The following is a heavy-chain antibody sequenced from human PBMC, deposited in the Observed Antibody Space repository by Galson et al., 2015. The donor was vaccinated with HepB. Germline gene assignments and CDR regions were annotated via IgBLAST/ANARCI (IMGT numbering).Heavy chain of an antibody. V-gene: IGHV1-69*04. CDR3: ARDVVYCSGGSCDATGFDY. CDR2: IIPILGIA. CDR1: GGTFSSYA. D-gene: IGHD2-15*01. J-gene: IGHJ4*02. Sequence: SVKVSCKASGGTFSSYAISWVRQAPGQGLEWMGRIIPILGIANYAQKFQGRVTITADKSTSTAYMELSSLRSEDTAVYYCARDVVYCSGGSCDATGFDYWGQGTLVTVSS.